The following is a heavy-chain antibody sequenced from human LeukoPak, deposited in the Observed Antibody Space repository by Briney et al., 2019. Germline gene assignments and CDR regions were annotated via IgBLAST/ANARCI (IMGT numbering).Heavy chain of an antibody. CDR3: GTVTVYVIDDYFDY. D-gene: IGHD2-8*01. CDR1: GDSISSYY. J-gene: IGHJ4*02. V-gene: IGHV4-59*12. CDR2: IYYSWST. Sequence: SETLSLTCTVSGDSISSYYWSWIRQPPGKGLVGIGYIYYSWSTNYNRSRQGRVTILVDTSKNQFASKLRSVTAAGTAGYYCGTVTVYVIDDYFDYWGQGTLVTVSS.